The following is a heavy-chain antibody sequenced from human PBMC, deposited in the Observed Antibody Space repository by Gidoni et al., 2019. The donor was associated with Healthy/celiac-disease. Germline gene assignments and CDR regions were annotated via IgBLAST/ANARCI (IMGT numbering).Heavy chain of an antibody. CDR2: IYPGDSDT. J-gene: IGHJ4*02. CDR3: ARRSSPGSGSVGY. Sequence: EVQLAQSGAEVNKPGESLKLSCNGSGYSFTSYWIGWVRQMPGKGLEWMGIIYPGDSDTRYSPSFQGQVTITADKSISTAYLQWSSLKASDTAMYYCARRSSPGSGSVGYWGQGTLVTVSS. D-gene: IGHD3-10*01. V-gene: IGHV5-51*01. CDR1: GYSFTSYW.